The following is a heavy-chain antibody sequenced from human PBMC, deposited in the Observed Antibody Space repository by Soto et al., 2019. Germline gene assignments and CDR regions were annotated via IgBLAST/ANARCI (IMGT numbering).Heavy chain of an antibody. CDR2: IIPFFNTS. D-gene: IGHD1-26*01. Sequence: QEQLVQSGAEVKKPGSSVKLSCKASGDTFSSFAISWVRQAPGQGLDWMGGIIPFFNTSNYAQRFQGRVTITADASTSTAYMELSSLRSEDRAMYYCARESAYGGNPLAFDNWGQGTLVTVSS. J-gene: IGHJ4*02. V-gene: IGHV1-69*01. CDR3: ARESAYGGNPLAFDN. CDR1: GDTFSSFA.